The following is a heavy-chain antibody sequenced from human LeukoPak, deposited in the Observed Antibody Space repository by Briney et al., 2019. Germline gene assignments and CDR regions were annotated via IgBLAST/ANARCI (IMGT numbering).Heavy chain of an antibody. CDR2: ISYDGSNK. CDR3: AKEGDSNPSH. V-gene: IGHV3-30*18. Sequence: GGSLRLSCAPSGFTFSSYGMHWVRQAPGKGLEWVAVISYDGSNKYYADSVKGRFTISRDNSKNTLYLQMNSLRAEDTAVYYCAKEGDSNPSHWGQGTLVTVSS. CDR1: GFTFSSYG. J-gene: IGHJ4*02. D-gene: IGHD4-11*01.